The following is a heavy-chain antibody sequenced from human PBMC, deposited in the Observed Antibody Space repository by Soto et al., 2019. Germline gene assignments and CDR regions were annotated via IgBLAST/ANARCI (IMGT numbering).Heavy chain of an antibody. CDR1: GFTFSSYA. D-gene: IGHD5-18*01. V-gene: IGHV3-23*01. CDR2: ISGSGGST. J-gene: IGHJ4*02. CDR3: AKWSGLRQYSYGSFDY. Sequence: EVQLLESGGGLVQPGGSLRLSCAASGFTFSSYAMSWVRQAPGKGLEWVSAISGSGGSTYYADSVKGRFTISRDNSKNTLYLQMNSLRAEDTAVYYCAKWSGLRQYSYGSFDYWGQGTLVTVSS.